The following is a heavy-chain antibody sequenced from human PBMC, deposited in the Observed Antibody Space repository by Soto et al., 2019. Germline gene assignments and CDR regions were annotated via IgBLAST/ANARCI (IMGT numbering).Heavy chain of an antibody. CDR1: GFTFSSYG. V-gene: IGHV3-30*18. Sequence: QVQLVESGGGVVQPGRSLRLSCAASGFTFSSYGMHWVRQAPGKGLEWVAVISYDGNNKYYADSVKGRFTISRDNSKNTLYLKMNRLRAEDTAVYYCAKSVYNWNDGFFDYWGQGTLVTVSS. J-gene: IGHJ4*02. CDR3: AKSVYNWNDGFFDY. D-gene: IGHD1-1*01. CDR2: ISYDGNNK.